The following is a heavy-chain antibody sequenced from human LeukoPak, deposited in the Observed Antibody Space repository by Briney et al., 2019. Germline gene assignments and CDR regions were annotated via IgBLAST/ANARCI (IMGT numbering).Heavy chain of an antibody. V-gene: IGHV3-53*01. D-gene: IGHD2-21*02. J-gene: IGHJ3*01. Sequence: GGSLRLSCAASGFTVSTNYVSWVRQAPGKGPEWVSLIHGGGGTYYADSVKGRFTISRDISKNTMYLQMNSLRADDTAAYYCAVEVTATDEGFDVWGQGAMVTVSS. CDR2: IHGGGGT. CDR1: GFTVSTNY. CDR3: AVEVTATDEGFDV.